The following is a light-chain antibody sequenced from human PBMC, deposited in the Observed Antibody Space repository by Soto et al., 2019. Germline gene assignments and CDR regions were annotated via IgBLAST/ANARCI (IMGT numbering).Light chain of an antibody. J-gene: IGLJ1*01. CDR2: DTT. CDR1: TGAVTNGHY. CDR3: LLSYNGHYV. Sequence: QSVGTHEPSLTLSPGGTVTLTCGSSTGAVTNGHYPYWFQQKPGQAPRTLIYDTTNRHSWTPARFSGSLLGGKAALTLSGAQPEDEAEYYCLLSYNGHYVFGTGTKVTXL. V-gene: IGLV7-46*01.